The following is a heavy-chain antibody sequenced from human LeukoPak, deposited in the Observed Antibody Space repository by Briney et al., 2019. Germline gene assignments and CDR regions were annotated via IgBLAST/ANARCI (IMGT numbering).Heavy chain of an antibody. D-gene: IGHD1-26*01. Sequence: GGSLRLSCVASGFTFDDYTMHWVRQAPGKGLEWVSLISWDGGSTYYADSVKGRFTISRDNSKNSLYLQMNSLRTEDTALYYCAKESRGNSGSYYGLGYWGQGTLVTVSS. CDR3: AKESRGNSGSYYGLGY. CDR2: ISWDGGST. J-gene: IGHJ4*02. CDR1: GFTFDDYT. V-gene: IGHV3-43*01.